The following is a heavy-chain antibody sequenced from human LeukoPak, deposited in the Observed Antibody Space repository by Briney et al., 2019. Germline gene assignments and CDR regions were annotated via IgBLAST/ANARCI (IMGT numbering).Heavy chain of an antibody. V-gene: IGHV3-15*01. CDR3: AAFPSLGNSGCHPHY. CDR1: GFTFSDAW. CDR2: IKRKADGGTT. Sequence: GESLRLSCAVSGFTFSDAWMSWVPQAPGKGLEGVGRIKRKADGGTTDYAAPVKGRFTISRDDSKNTLYGQMNSLKTEDTAVYHCAAFPSLGNSGCHPHYWGPGTLVTVSS. D-gene: IGHD5-12*01. J-gene: IGHJ4*02.